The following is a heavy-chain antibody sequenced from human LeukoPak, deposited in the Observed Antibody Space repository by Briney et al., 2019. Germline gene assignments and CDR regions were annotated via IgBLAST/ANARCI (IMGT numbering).Heavy chain of an antibody. Sequence: GGSLRLSCAASGFTFSSYSMNWVRQAPGKGLEWVSSISSSSSYIYYADSVKGRFTISRDNAKNSLYLQMNSLRAEDTAVYYCARPYDFWSGYQGPLDYWGQGTLVTVSS. V-gene: IGHV3-21*01. CDR3: ARPYDFWSGYQGPLDY. J-gene: IGHJ4*02. D-gene: IGHD3-3*01. CDR1: GFTFSSYS. CDR2: ISSSSSYI.